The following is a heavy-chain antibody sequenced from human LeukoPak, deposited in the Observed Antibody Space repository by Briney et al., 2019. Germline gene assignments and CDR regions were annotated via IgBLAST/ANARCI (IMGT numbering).Heavy chain of an antibody. J-gene: IGHJ6*03. CDR1: SGSISSSNW. Sequence: SGTLSLTCAVSSGSISSSNWWSWVRQPPGKGLEWIGRIFHTGTTDYKTSLKGRVTISVDKSKNQFSLKLTSVTAADTAVYYCARLTPTTLSLYYYYMDVWGKGTTVTVSS. V-gene: IGHV4-4*02. CDR2: IFHTGTT. D-gene: IGHD2/OR15-2a*01. CDR3: ARLTPTTLSLYYYYMDV.